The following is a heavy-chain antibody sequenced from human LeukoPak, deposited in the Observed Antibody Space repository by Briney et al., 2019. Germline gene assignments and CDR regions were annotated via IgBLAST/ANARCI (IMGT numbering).Heavy chain of an antibody. D-gene: IGHD5-24*01. J-gene: IGHJ4*02. CDR1: GLTFSSYA. Sequence: PGGSLRLSCAASGLTFSSYAMSWVRQAPGKGLERASGISGSGDTTYYADSVKGRFTISRDNSKSTLYLQMNSLRAEDTAVYYCAKRDTGYWGQGTLVTVSS. CDR3: AKRDTGY. V-gene: IGHV3-23*01. CDR2: ISGSGDTT.